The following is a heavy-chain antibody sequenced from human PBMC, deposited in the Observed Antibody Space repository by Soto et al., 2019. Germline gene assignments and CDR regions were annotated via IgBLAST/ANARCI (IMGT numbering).Heavy chain of an antibody. J-gene: IGHJ3*02. CDR2: ISSSSSTI. CDR3: ARGIAARAFDI. D-gene: IGHD6-6*01. V-gene: IGHV3-48*04. Sequence: GGSLRLSCAASGFTFSSYSMNWVRQAPGKGLEWVSYISSSSSTIYYADSVKGRFTISRDTAKNSLYLQMNSLRAEDTAVYYCARGIAARAFDIWGQGTMVTVSS. CDR1: GFTFSSYS.